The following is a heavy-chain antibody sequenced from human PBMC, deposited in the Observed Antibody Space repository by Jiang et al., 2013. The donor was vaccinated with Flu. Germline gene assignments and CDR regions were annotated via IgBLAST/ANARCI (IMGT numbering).Heavy chain of an antibody. D-gene: IGHD2-2*01. CDR2: IIPMITIT. V-gene: IGHV1-69*04. CDR1: GGTFSNFA. Sequence: SGAEVKKPGSSVKVSCKASGGTFSNFAINWVRQAPGQGLEWMGRIIPMITITNYAQEFQGRVTITADKSTSTAYMELSSLRSEDTALYYCARDRDYCASTTCYQSMDVWGQGTTVTVSS. J-gene: IGHJ6*02. CDR3: ARDRDYCASTTCYQSMDV.